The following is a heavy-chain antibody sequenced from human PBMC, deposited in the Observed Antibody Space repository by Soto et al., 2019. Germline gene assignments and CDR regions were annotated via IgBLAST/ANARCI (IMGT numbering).Heavy chain of an antibody. CDR3: ARDPTHCSGGSCYRGDDAFDI. V-gene: IGHV3-21*01. D-gene: IGHD2-15*01. CDR2: ISSSSSYI. J-gene: IGHJ3*02. Sequence: EVQLVESGGGLVKPGGSLRLSCAASGFTFSSYSMNWVRQAPGKGLEWVSSISSSSSYIYYADSVKGRFTISRDNAKNSLNLQMNSLRAEDTAVYYCARDPTHCSGGSCYRGDDAFDIWGQGTMVTVSS. CDR1: GFTFSSYS.